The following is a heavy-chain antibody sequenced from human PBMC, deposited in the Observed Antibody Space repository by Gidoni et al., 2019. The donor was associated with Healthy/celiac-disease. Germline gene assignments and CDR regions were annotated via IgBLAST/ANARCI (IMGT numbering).Heavy chain of an antibody. V-gene: IGHV4-39*01. J-gene: IGHJ5*02. CDR3: AITEDIVVVPAATSNWFDP. CDR1: GGSICSSSYY. CDR2: IYYSGST. Sequence: QLQLQESGPGLVKPSETLSLTCTVSGGSICSSSYYWGWIRQPPGKGLEWIGSIYYSGSTYYNPSLKSRVTISVDTSKNQFSLKLSSVTAADTAVYYCAITEDIVVVPAATSNWFDPWGQGTLVTVSS. D-gene: IGHD2-2*01.